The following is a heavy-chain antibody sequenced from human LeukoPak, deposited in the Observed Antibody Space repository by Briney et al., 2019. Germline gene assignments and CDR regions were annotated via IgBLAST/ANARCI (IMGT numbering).Heavy chain of an antibody. V-gene: IGHV1-2*02. J-gene: IGHJ6*02. CDR1: GYTFTGYY. Sequence: ASVTVSCKASGYTFTGYYMHWVRQAPGQGLEWMGWINPNSGGTNYAQKFQGRVTMTRDTSISTAYMELSRLRSDDTAVYYCARDRWYYYDSSGDMDVWGQGTTVTVSS. CDR3: ARDRWYYYDSSGDMDV. CDR2: INPNSGGT. D-gene: IGHD3-22*01.